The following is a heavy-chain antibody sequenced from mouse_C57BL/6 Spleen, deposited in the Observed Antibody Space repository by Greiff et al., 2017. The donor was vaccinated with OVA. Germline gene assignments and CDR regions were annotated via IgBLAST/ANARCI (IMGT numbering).Heavy chain of an antibody. CDR3: AREEGNWGYFDY. V-gene: IGHV2-2*01. Sequence: QVQLQQSGPGLVQPSQSLSITCTVSGFSLTSYGVHWVRQSPGKGLEWLGVIWSGGSTDYNAAFISRLSISKDNSKSQVFFKMNSLQADDTAIYYCAREEGNWGYFDYWGQGTTLTVSS. J-gene: IGHJ2*01. CDR1: GFSLTSYG. CDR2: IWSGGST. D-gene: IGHD4-1*01.